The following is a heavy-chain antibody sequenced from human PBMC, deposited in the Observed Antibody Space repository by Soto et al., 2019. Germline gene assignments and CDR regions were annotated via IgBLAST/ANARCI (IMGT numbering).Heavy chain of an antibody. Sequence: GGSLRLSCAASGFTFSSYAMSWVRQAPGKGLEWVSAISGSGGSTYYADSVKGRCTISRDNSKNTLYLQMNSLRAQDTAVYYCAKVQAYCGGDCYSDYYYYGMDVWGQGTTVTVSS. J-gene: IGHJ6*02. D-gene: IGHD2-21*02. CDR3: AKVQAYCGGDCYSDYYYYGMDV. V-gene: IGHV3-23*01. CDR2: ISGSGGST. CDR1: GFTFSSYA.